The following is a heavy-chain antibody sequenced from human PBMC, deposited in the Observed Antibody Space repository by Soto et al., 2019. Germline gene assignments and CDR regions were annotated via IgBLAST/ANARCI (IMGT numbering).Heavy chain of an antibody. V-gene: IGHV1-69*13. D-gene: IGHD1-20*01. J-gene: IGHJ5*02. CDR3: ARDPSKITNLIGVWFDP. CDR1: GYTFGRFT. Sequence: GASVKVSCKASGYTFGRFTINWVRQAPGQGLEWMGGIKPISDITNYAQRFQGRVTFTADASTSTVYLELSSLRSEDTAMYYCARDPSKITNLIGVWFDPWGQGTLVTVSS. CDR2: IKPISDIT.